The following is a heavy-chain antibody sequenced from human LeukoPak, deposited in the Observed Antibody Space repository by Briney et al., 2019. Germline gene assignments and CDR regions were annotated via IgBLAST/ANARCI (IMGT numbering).Heavy chain of an antibody. CDR3: ARDRSTVAGIDY. Sequence: PGGSLRLSCAASGFTFSSYAMHWVRQAPGKGLEWVAVMSYDGSNKYYADSVKGRFTISRDNSKNTLYLQMNSLRAEDTAGYYCARDRSTVAGIDYWGQGTLVTVSS. CDR1: GFTFSSYA. CDR2: MSYDGSNK. V-gene: IGHV3-30*07. J-gene: IGHJ4*02. D-gene: IGHD6-19*01.